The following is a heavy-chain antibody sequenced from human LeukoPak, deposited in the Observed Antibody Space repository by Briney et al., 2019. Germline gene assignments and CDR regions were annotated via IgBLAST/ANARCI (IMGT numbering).Heavy chain of an antibody. V-gene: IGHV4-59*08. D-gene: IGHD3-22*01. CDR1: GGSISSYY. J-gene: IGHJ5*02. CDR2: IYYTGST. CDR3: ARQTYYYDSSGYYYITIDWFDP. Sequence: SETLSLTCTVSGGSISSYYWSWIRQPPGKGLEWIGYIYYTGSTNYNPSLKSRVTISVDTSKNQFSLKLSSVTAADTAVYYCARQTYYYDSSGYYYITIDWFDPWGQGTLVTVSS.